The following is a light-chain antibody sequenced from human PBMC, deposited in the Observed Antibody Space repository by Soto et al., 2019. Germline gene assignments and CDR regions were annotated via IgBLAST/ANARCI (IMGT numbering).Light chain of an antibody. CDR3: QQYNNWPLWT. J-gene: IGKJ1*01. CDR1: QSISST. V-gene: IGKV3-15*01. Sequence: EIVLTQSPGTLSLSPGERATLSCRAIQSISSTSLAWYQQRPGQAPRLLIYIASSRATGIPARFSGSGCGTESTLTISSLQSEDFSVYYCQQYNNWPLWTFGQGTKVDIK. CDR2: IAS.